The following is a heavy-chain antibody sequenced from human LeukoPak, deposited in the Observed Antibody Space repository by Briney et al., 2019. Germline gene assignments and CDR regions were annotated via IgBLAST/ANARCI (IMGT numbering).Heavy chain of an antibody. CDR3: ASYVLGDAFDI. V-gene: IGHV3-33*01. CDR1: GFTFSSYG. J-gene: IGHJ3*02. CDR2: IWYDGSNK. D-gene: IGHD3-16*01. Sequence: GGSLRLSCAASGFTFSSYGMHWVRQAPDKGLEWVAVIWYDGSNKYYADSVKGRFTISRDNSKNTLYLQMNSLRAEDTAVYYCASYVLGDAFDIWGQGTMVTVSS.